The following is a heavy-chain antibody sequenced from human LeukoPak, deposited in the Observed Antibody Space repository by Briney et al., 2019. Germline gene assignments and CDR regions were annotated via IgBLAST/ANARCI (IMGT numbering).Heavy chain of an antibody. CDR1: GGSISSGSYS. CDR3: ARGPYDFWSGYYTRWFDP. V-gene: IGHV4-30-2*01. Sequence: SQTLSLTCTVSGGSISSGSYSWSWIRQPPGKGLEWLGEINHSGSTNYNPSLKSRVTISVDTSKNQFSLKLSSVTAADTAVYYCARGPYDFWSGYYTRWFDPWGQGTLVTVSS. J-gene: IGHJ5*02. D-gene: IGHD3-3*01. CDR2: INHSGST.